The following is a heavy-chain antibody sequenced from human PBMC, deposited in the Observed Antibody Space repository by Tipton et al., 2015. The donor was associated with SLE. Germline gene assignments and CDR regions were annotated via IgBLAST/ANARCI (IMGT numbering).Heavy chain of an antibody. Sequence: SLRLSCAASGFTFSSYSMNWVRQAPGKGLEWIGRIKSNGDGGTTDYGAPVKGKFTISRDDSKNTVYLLMTRLKTEDTAVYYCLRQAYSGWFFDLWGRGTLVSVSS. CDR2: IKSNGDGGTT. CDR3: LRQAYSGWFFDL. J-gene: IGHJ2*01. CDR1: GFTFSSYS. D-gene: IGHD3-10*01. V-gene: IGHV3-15*01.